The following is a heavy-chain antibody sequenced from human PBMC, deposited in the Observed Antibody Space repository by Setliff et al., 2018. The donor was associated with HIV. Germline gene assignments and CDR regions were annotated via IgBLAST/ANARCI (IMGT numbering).Heavy chain of an antibody. J-gene: IGHJ6*02. V-gene: IGHV1-18*01. CDR1: GGTFSSYA. Sequence: ASVKVSCKASGGTFSSYAISWVRQAPGQGLEWMGWISAYTGHTDYASRLLGRVTLTTDTSTSTAYMELRRLTFDDTAVYYCARDVEHMMDVWGQGTTVTVSS. CDR2: ISAYTGHT. CDR3: ARDVEHMMDV.